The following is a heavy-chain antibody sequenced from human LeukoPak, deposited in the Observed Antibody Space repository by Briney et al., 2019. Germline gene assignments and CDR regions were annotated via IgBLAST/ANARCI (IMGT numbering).Heavy chain of an antibody. J-gene: IGHJ3*02. CDR2: IYYSGST. CDR1: GGSISSGGYY. D-gene: IGHD6-19*01. Sequence: SQTLYLTCTVSGGSISSGGYYWSWIRQHPGKGLEWIGYIYYSGSTYYNPSLKSRVTISVDTSKNQFSLKLSSVTAVDTAVHYCARSRPKVIAVADNAFDIWGQGTMVTVSS. V-gene: IGHV4-31*03. CDR3: ARSRPKVIAVADNAFDI.